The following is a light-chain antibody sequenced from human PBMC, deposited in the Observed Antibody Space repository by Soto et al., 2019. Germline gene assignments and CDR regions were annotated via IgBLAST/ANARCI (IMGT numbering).Light chain of an antibody. V-gene: IGKV3-20*01. Sequence: EIVLTQSPGTLSLSPGERATLSCRASQSVSNNFLAWYRQKPGQAPRLLIYGASFRATGIPDRFSRSGSGTDFTLTISRLEPEELAVYYCQQYGSSPWTVGQGTKVELK. J-gene: IGKJ1*01. CDR3: QQYGSSPWT. CDR1: QSVSNNF. CDR2: GAS.